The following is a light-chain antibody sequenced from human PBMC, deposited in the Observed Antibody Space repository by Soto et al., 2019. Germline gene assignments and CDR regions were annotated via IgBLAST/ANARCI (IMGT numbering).Light chain of an antibody. CDR3: QQYARSPYT. J-gene: IGKJ2*01. V-gene: IGKV3-20*01. CDR1: QSVSNNY. CDR2: GAS. Sequence: EIVLTQSPGTLSLSPGERATLSCRATQSVSNNYLAWYHQKAGQAPRLLIYGASNRPAGIPDRFSGSGSGTDFSLTISRLEPEDFAVYYCQQYARSPYTFGQGSK.